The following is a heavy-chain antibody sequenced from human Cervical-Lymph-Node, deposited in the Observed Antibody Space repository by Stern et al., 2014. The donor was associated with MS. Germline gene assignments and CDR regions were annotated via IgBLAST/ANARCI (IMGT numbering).Heavy chain of an antibody. J-gene: IGHJ5*02. Sequence: QVQLVQSGAEVKKPGASVKVSCKASGYTFTSHYMHWERQAPGQGLEWTGIINPSGGSTSYAQKFQGRVTMTRDTSTSTVYMELSSLRSEDTAVYYCVRGSSWGWFDPWGQGTLVTVSS. CDR2: INPSGGST. V-gene: IGHV1-46*01. CDR1: GYTFTSHY. CDR3: VRGSSWGWFDP. D-gene: IGHD6-13*01.